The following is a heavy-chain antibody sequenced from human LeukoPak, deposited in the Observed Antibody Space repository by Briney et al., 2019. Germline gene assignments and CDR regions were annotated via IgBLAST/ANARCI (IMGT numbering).Heavy chain of an antibody. CDR3: AKDVGLIIVGALY. CDR2: ISGSGGST. J-gene: IGHJ4*02. CDR1: GFTFSSYA. Sequence: GGSLRLSCAASGFTFSSYAMSWVRQAPGKGLEWVSAISGSGGSTYYADSVKGRFTISRDNSKNTLYLQMNRLRAEDTAIYYCAKDVGLIIVGALYWGQGTLVTVSS. V-gene: IGHV3-23*01. D-gene: IGHD1-26*01.